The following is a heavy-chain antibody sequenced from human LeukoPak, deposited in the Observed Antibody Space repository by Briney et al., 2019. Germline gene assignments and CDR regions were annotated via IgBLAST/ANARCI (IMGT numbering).Heavy chain of an antibody. J-gene: IGHJ4*02. V-gene: IGHV4-38-2*01. CDR3: ARVWGYTYGYFDY. CDR1: DYSISSDYY. Sequence: SETLSLTCGVSDYSISSDYYWGWIRQHPGKGLEWIGSIYHSGTAYYNPSLNSRVTISVDTSKNQFSLKLNSVTAADTAVYYCARVWGYTYGYFDYWGQGTLVTVSS. CDR2: IYHSGTA. D-gene: IGHD5-18*01.